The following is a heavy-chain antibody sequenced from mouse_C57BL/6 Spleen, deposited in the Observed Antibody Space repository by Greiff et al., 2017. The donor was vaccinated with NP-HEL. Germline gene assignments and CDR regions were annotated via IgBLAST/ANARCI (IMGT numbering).Heavy chain of an antibody. CDR2: IDPSDSYT. V-gene: IGHV1-50*01. D-gene: IGHD2-3*01. Sequence: VQLQQPGAELVKPGASVKLSCKASGYTFTSYWMQWVKQRPGQGLEWIGEIDPSDSYTNYNQKFKGKATLTVDTSSSTAYMQLSSLTSEDSAVYYCARNDGYLYWGQGTTLTVSS. CDR1: GYTFTSYW. CDR3: ARNDGYLY. J-gene: IGHJ2*01.